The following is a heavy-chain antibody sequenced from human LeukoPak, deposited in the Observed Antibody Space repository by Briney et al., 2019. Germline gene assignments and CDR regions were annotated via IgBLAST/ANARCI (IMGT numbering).Heavy chain of an antibody. J-gene: IGHJ4*02. CDR1: GFTFSSYA. D-gene: IGHD2-2*02. CDR3: AKTLHCSSTSCYRNVFDY. CDR2: ISGSGGST. V-gene: IGHV3-23*01. Sequence: GGSLRLSCAASGFTFSSYAMSWVRQAPGKGLEWVSAISGSGGSTYYADSAKGRFTISRDNSKNTLYLQMNSLRAEDTAVYYCAKTLHCSSTSCYRNVFDYWGQGTLVTVSS.